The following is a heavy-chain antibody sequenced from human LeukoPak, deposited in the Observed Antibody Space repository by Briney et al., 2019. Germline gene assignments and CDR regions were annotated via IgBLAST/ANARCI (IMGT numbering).Heavy chain of an antibody. J-gene: IGHJ4*02. D-gene: IGHD2-15*01. CDR2: IYHSGST. CDR3: ARIGCSGGSCYFDG. Sequence: SETLPLTCAVSGYSISSGYYWGWIRQPPGKGLEWIGSIYHSGSTYYNPSLKSRVTISVDTSKNQFSLKLSSVTAADTAVYYCARIGCSGGSCYFDGWGQGTLVTVSS. V-gene: IGHV4-38-2*01. CDR1: GYSISSGYY.